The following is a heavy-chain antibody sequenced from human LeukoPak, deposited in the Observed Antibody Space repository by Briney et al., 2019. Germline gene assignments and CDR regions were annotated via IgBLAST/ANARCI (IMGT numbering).Heavy chain of an antibody. Sequence: GGSLRLSCAASGFTFDDYGMSWVRQAPGKGLEWVSGINWNGGSTGYADSVKGRFTISRDNAKNSPYLQMNSLRAEDTALYYCARVYYGSGSPKGGYYYYMDVWGKGTTVTVSS. D-gene: IGHD3-10*01. CDR3: ARVYYGSGSPKGGYYYYMDV. V-gene: IGHV3-20*04. J-gene: IGHJ6*03. CDR2: INWNGGST. CDR1: GFTFDDYG.